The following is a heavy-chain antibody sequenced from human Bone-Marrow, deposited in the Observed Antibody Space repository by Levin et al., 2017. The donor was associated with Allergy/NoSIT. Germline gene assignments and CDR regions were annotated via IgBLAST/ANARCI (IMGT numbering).Heavy chain of an antibody. CDR1: GLTFSNSS. Sequence: GGSLRLSCAASGLTFSNSSMNWVRQAPGKGLEWVSYISDSSSSIFYADSVKGRFTISRDNAKNSLFLQMNSLRDEDTAVYYCARDCPHLSYSSTWYYYYGMDVWGQGTTVTVSS. V-gene: IGHV3-48*02. J-gene: IGHJ6*02. CDR2: ISDSSSSI. CDR3: ARDCPHLSYSSTWYYYYGMDV. D-gene: IGHD6-13*01.